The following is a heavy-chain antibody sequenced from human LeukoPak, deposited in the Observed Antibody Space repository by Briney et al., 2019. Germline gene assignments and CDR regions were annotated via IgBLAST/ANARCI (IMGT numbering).Heavy chain of an antibody. V-gene: IGHV3-48*04. CDR1: GFTFSSYR. D-gene: IGHD2-15*01. CDR2: ISSSSSTI. CDR3: AKDIRGVVAHPTFDFDY. Sequence: GGSLRLSCAASGFTFSSYRMNWVRQAPGKGLEWVSYISSSSSTIYYADSVKGRFTISRDNAENLLYLQMNSLRAEDTAVYYCAKDIRGVVAHPTFDFDYWGQGTLVTVSS. J-gene: IGHJ4*02.